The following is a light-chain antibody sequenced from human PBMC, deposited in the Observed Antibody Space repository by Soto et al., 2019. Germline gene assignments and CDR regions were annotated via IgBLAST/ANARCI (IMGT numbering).Light chain of an antibody. CDR2: DAS. Sequence: EIVFTQSPATLSLSPGERATLSCRASQSVSSSYLAWYQQKPGQAPRLLIYDASNRATGIPARFSGSGSGTDFTLTISSLEPEDFAVYYCQQRSNWPPLTFGGGTKVDI. CDR1: QSVSSSY. CDR3: QQRSNWPPLT. V-gene: IGKV3-11*01. J-gene: IGKJ4*01.